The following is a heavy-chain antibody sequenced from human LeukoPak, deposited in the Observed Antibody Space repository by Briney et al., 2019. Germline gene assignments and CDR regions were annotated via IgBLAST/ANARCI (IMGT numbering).Heavy chain of an antibody. CDR3: ASGTIVATNRYANFDY. V-gene: IGHV1-18*01. D-gene: IGHD5-12*01. J-gene: IGHJ4*02. CDR1: GYTFTSYG. Sequence: GASVKVSCKSSGYTFTSYGISWVRQAPGHGLEWMGWINAYNGNTHYAQKLQGRVTMTTDTSTSTAYMELRSLRSDDTAVYYCASGTIVATNRYANFDYWGQGTLVTVSS. CDR2: INAYNGNT.